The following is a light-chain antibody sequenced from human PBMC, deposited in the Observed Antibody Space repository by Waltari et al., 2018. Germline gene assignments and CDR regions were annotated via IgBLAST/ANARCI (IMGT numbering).Light chain of an antibody. J-gene: IGLJ3*02. V-gene: IGLV1-47*01. Sequence: QSVLTPTPSASGTPGQTVTISCSGSRSNTGYTYVYWYQHLPGPSPQLLIYRTNQRPSGVPDRFSGSKSGTSASLAISGLRSEDEADYYCAAWDDTLSAVLFGGGTNLTVL. CDR3: AAWDDTLSAVL. CDR2: RTN. CDR1: RSNTGYTY.